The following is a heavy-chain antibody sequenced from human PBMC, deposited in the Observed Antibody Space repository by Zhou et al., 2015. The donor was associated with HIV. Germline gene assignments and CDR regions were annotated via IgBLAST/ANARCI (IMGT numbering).Heavy chain of an antibody. CDR2: IKSKANGGTT. Sequence: VQLMESGGGLVQPGGSLRLACVASGFSLSDHYMDWVRQPPGKGLEWVGHIKSKANGGTTEHAAPVKGRFSISRDDAKNTLYLQMSSLRSEDTAVYYCARDGYGYIALDYWGQGTLVTVSS. V-gene: IGHV3-15*01. J-gene: IGHJ4*02. CDR1: GFSLSDHY. CDR3: ARDGYGYIALDY. D-gene: IGHD5-18*01.